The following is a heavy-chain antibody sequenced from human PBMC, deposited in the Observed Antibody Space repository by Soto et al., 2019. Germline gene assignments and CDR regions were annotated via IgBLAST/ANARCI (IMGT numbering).Heavy chain of an antibody. Sequence: QVQLVESGGGVVQPGRSLRLSCAASGFTFNNFAMHWVRQAPGKGLEWVAFISYDGTYKYYADSVRGHFTVYRDNSKSTLFLQMNSLKFEDTAVYVCANEVDVAFSSLQYGMDVWGQGTTVTVSS. D-gene: IGHD5-12*01. J-gene: IGHJ6*02. CDR2: ISYDGTYK. CDR1: GFTFNNFA. CDR3: ANEVDVAFSSLQYGMDV. V-gene: IGHV3-30*14.